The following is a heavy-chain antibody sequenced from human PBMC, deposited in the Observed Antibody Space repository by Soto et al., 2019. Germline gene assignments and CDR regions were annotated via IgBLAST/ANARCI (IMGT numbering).Heavy chain of an antibody. CDR1: GGSISSGDYY. J-gene: IGHJ6*02. CDR3: ARDRTVIDYYGSGSYYYGMDV. CDR2: IYYSGST. D-gene: IGHD3-10*01. V-gene: IGHV4-30-4*01. Sequence: SETLSLTCTVSGGSISSGDYYCSWIRQPPGKGLEWIGYIYYSGSTYYNPSLKSRVTISVDTSKNQFSLKLSSVTAADTAVYYCARDRTVIDYYGSGSYYYGMDVWGQGTTVTVSS.